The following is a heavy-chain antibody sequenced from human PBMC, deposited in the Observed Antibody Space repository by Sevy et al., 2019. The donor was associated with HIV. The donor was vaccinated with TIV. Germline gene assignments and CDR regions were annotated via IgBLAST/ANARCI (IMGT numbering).Heavy chain of an antibody. CDR1: GFTFNKYW. V-gene: IGHV3-7*03. CDR3: ARDMWAQQEGDAFDI. J-gene: IGHJ3*02. D-gene: IGHD6-13*01. CDR2: INQDGGER. Sequence: GGSLRLSCAASGFTFNKYWMTWVRQTPGKGLEWVADINQDGGERRYVNSVKGRFTISRDNAKKSVYLQMNSLRADDTAVYFCARDMWAQQEGDAFDIWGQGTMVTVSS.